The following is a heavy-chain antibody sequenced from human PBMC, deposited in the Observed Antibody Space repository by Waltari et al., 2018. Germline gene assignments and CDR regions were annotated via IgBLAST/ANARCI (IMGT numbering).Heavy chain of an antibody. J-gene: IGHJ4*02. D-gene: IGHD2-15*01. CDR3: ARDRGRGLYLDT. CDR2: VRGDGRP. Sequence: QLQLQESGPGLVRPSGTLSLICAVSGDSMGSTGCWRWVHQPPEKGLGWIGQVRGDGRPNYSPSVARGANISLDTSTHHFALEMTSATAADTALYYCARDRGRGLYLDTWGQGILVTVAP. V-gene: IGHV4-4*02. CDR1: GDSMGSTGC.